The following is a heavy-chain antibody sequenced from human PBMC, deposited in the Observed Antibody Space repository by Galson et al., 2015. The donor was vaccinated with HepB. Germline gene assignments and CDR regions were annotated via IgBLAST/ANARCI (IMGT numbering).Heavy chain of an antibody. J-gene: IGHJ6*02. CDR1: GFTFSSYG. D-gene: IGHD2-2*01. CDR2: ISYDGSNK. Sequence: SLRLSCAASGFTFSSYGMHWVRQAPGKGLEWVAVISYDGSNKYYADSVKGRFTISRDNSKNTLYLQMNSLRAEDTAVHYCAKFGCSSTSCYSSVYYYGMDVWGQGTTVTVSS. V-gene: IGHV3-30*18. CDR3: AKFGCSSTSCYSSVYYYGMDV.